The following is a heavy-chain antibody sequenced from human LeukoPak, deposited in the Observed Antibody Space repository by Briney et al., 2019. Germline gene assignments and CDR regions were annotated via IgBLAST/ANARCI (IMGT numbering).Heavy chain of an antibody. CDR3: ARDLIGASHS. Sequence: GGSLRLSCAASGFTFSSYAMHWVRQAPGKGLEWVAVISYDGSNKYYADSVKGRFTISRDNAKNSLYLQMNSLRAEDTAIYYCARDLIGASHSWGQGTLVIVSS. V-gene: IGHV3-30-3*01. J-gene: IGHJ4*02. CDR2: ISYDGSNK. CDR1: GFTFSSYA. D-gene: IGHD1-26*01.